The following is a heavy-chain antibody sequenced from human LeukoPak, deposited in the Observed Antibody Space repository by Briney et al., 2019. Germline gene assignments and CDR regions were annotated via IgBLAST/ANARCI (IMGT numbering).Heavy chain of an antibody. CDR3: AGSGTYYRFDY. J-gene: IGHJ4*02. D-gene: IGHD1-26*01. CDR2: IYYSGST. Sequence: SETLSLTCTVSGGSISSSSYYWGWLRQPPGRGLEWIGSIYYSGSTYYNPSLKSRVTISVDTSKNQFSLKLSSVTAADTAVYYCAGSGTYYRFDYWGQGTLVTVSS. V-gene: IGHV4-39*01. CDR1: GGSISSSSYY.